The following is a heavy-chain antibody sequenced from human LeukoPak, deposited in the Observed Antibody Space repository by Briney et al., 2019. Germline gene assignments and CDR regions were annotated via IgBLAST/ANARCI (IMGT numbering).Heavy chain of an antibody. CDR1: GYTFTSYG. CDR3: GRNTRKYSGYDYTY. J-gene: IGHJ4*02. D-gene: IGHD5-12*01. V-gene: IGHV1-18*01. CDR2: ISAYNGNT. Sequence: ASVKVSCKASGYTFTSYGISWVRQAPGQGLEWMGWISAYNGNTNYAQKLQGRVTMTTDTSTSTAYMELRSLRSDDTAVYYCGRNTRKYSGYDYTYWGQGTLVTVSS.